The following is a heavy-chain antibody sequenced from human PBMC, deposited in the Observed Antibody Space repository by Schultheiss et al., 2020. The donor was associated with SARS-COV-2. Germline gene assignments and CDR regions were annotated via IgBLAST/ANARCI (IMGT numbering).Heavy chain of an antibody. V-gene: IGHV1-2*02. D-gene: IGHD1-7*01. J-gene: IGHJ4*02. Sequence: ASVKVSCKASGYTFTGYYMHWVRQAPGQGLEWMGWINPNSGGTNYAQKFQGRVTMTRDTSISTAYMELSRLRSDDTAVYYCASINWNYHLLFDYWGQGTLVTVSS. CDR1: GYTFTGYY. CDR3: ASINWNYHLLFDY. CDR2: INPNSGGT.